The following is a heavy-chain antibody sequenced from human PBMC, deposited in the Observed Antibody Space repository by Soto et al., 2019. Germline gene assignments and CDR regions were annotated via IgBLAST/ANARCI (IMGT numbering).Heavy chain of an antibody. D-gene: IGHD3-22*01. CDR2: IWYDGSNK. J-gene: IGHJ4*02. V-gene: IGHV3-33*01. CDR3: ARDYYDSSGYDFDY. Sequence: GGSLRLSCAASGFTFSSYGMHWVRQAPGKGLEWVAVIWYDGSNKYYADSVKGRFTISRDNSKNTLYLQMNSLRAEDTAVYYCARDYYDSSGYDFDYWGQGTLVTVSS. CDR1: GFTFSSYG.